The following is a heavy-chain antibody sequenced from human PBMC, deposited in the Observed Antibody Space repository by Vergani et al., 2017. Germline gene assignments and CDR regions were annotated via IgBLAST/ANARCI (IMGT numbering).Heavy chain of an antibody. CDR1: GDSITSGYY. D-gene: IGHD3-10*01. CDR3: VRTVALWFGETKDGGWFDP. CDR2: IYHTGSA. J-gene: IGHJ5*02. V-gene: IGHV4-38-2*01. Sequence: QVQLLESGPGLLKPSETLSLTCSVSGDSITSGYYWGWIRQPPGRGLEWIGSIYHTGSAYYNPSLKSRVTVSVDTSMNQVSLKLNSVTAADTAVYYCVRTVALWFGETKDGGWFDPLGQGTLVTVTS.